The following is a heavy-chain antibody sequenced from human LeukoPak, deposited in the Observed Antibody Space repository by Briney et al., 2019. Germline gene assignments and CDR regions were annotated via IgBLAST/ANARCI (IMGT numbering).Heavy chain of an antibody. CDR3: AGKNIVVVTASLHDRFDP. Sequence: GGSLRLSCAASGFTVSNNYMIWVRQAPGKGLEWVSVIYSGSNTYYADSVKGRFTISRDNSKNTLYLQMNSLRAEDTAVYYCAGKNIVVVTASLHDRFDPWGQGTLVTVSS. D-gene: IGHD2-21*02. CDR1: GFTVSNNY. V-gene: IGHV3-66*01. J-gene: IGHJ5*02. CDR2: IYSGSNT.